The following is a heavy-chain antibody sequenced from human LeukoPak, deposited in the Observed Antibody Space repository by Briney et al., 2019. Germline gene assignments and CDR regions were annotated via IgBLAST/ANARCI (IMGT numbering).Heavy chain of an antibody. Sequence: SETLSLTCSVSGGSVSSTSYYWSWIRQPPGRGLEWIGYVYYSGSTNYNPSLKSRVTISVDTSKNQFSLKLSSVTAADTAVYYCARVSPRDCGMDVWGQGTTVTVSS. CDR2: VYYSGST. CDR3: ARVSPRDCGMDV. CDR1: GGSVSSTSYY. J-gene: IGHJ6*02. V-gene: IGHV4-61*01. D-gene: IGHD5-24*01.